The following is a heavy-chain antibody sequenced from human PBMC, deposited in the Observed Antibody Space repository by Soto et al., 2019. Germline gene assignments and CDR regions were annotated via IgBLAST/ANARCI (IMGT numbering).Heavy chain of an antibody. V-gene: IGHV4-4*07. J-gene: IGHJ4*02. Sequence: QVQLQESGPGLVKPSETLSLTCTVSGGSISSYYWSWIRQPAGKGLEWIGRIYTSGSTNYNPSLKSRVTMSVDTSKKQFSLKLSSVTAADTAVYYCARDYYYDSSGYYSYFDYWGQGTLVTVSS. CDR1: GGSISSYY. D-gene: IGHD3-22*01. CDR3: ARDYYYDSSGYYSYFDY. CDR2: IYTSGST.